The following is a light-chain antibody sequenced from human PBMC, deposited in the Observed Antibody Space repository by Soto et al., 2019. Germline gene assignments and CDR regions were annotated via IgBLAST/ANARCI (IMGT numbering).Light chain of an antibody. CDR3: AAWDARLNGHV. CDR1: SSNIGSTA. CDR2: SNN. V-gene: IGLV1-44*01. J-gene: IGLJ1*01. Sequence: QSVLTQPPSASGTPGQRVTISCSGSSSNIGSTAVNWYQQLPGTAPKLLIYSNNQRPSGVPDRFSGSKSGTSASLAISGLQSEDEADYYCAAWDARLNGHVFGTGTKVTVL.